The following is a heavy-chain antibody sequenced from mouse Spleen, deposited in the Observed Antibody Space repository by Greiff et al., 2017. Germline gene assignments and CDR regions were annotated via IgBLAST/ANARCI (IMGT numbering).Heavy chain of an antibody. CDR1: GYTFTSYW. Sequence: VQLVESGAELAKPGASVTLSCKASGYTFTSYWMHWVKQRPGQGLEWIGYINPSSGYTKYNQKFKDKATLTADKSSSTAYMQLSSLTYEDSAVYYCALDSSGYWFAYWGQGTLVTVSA. CDR2: INPSSGYT. V-gene: IGHV1-7*01. J-gene: IGHJ3*01. D-gene: IGHD3-2*01. CDR3: ALDSSGYWFAY.